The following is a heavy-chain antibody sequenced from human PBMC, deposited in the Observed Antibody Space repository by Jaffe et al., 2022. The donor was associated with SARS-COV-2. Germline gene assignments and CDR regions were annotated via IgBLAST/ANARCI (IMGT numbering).Heavy chain of an antibody. CDR2: IKQDGSQK. V-gene: IGHV3-7*01. J-gene: IGHJ3*02. CDR1: GFTFSSYW. CDR3: ARCTRWCDAFDI. Sequence: EVQLVESGGGLVQPGGSLRLSCAASGFTFSSYWMNWVRQAPGEGLEWVANIKQDGSQKYYLDSVKGRFTISRDTAKNSLYLQMNSLRAEDTAVYYCARCTRWCDAFDIWGQGTMVTVSS. D-gene: IGHD2-21*01.